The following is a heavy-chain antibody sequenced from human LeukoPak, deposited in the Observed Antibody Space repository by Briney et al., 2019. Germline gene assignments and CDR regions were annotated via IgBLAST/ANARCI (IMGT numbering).Heavy chain of an antibody. CDR3: ARDQASETFDY. CDR1: GYTFTSYY. Sequence: GASVKVSCKASGYTFTSYYMHWVRQAPGQGLEWMGMINPSGGSTSYAQKFQGRVTMTRDTSTSTVYMELSSLRSEDTAVYYCARDQASETFDYWGQGTLVTVSS. J-gene: IGHJ4*02. V-gene: IGHV1-46*01. CDR2: INPSGGST.